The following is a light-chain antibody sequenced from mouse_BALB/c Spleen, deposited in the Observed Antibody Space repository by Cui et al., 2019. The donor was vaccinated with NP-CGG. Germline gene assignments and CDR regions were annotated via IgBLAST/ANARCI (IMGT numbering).Light chain of an antibody. CDR3: ALWYSNHWV. CDR1: TGAVTTSNY. Sequence: QAVVTQESALTTSPGETVTLTCRSNTGAVTTSNYANWVQEKPDHLFTGLIGGTNNQVPGVPARFSGSLIGDKAALTITGAQTEDEAIYFCALWYSNHWVFGGGTKLTVL. CDR2: GTN. J-gene: IGLJ1*01. V-gene: IGLV1*01.